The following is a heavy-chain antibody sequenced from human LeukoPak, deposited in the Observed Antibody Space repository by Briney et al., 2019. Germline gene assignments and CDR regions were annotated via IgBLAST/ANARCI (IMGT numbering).Heavy chain of an antibody. CDR1: GFTFSSYG. V-gene: IGHV3-30*18. D-gene: IGHD6-6*01. Sequence: PGRSLRLSCAASGFTFSSYGMHWVRQAPGKGLEWVAAISYDGSHKYYADSVKGRFTISRDNSKNTLYLQMNSLKSEDTAVYYCAKFGSSGLQGYWGQGTLVTVSS. CDR2: ISYDGSHK. J-gene: IGHJ4*02. CDR3: AKFGSSGLQGY.